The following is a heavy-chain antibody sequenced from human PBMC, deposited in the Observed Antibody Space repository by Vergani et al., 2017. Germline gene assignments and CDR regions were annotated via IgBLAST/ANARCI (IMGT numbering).Heavy chain of an antibody. CDR1: GFSFRNAW. Sequence: EVQLVESGGGIVKPGGSLRLSCVASGFSFRNAWMNWVRRTPGKGLEWVGRIKSTFDRGTTDYAAAVKGRFTISRDDSKNTLFLQMNGLKTEDIGVYYCTTDPRYCGDGSXYWLRDHHYYGMDVWGQGTLVTVSS. CDR3: TTDPRYCGDGSXYWLRDHHYYGMDV. D-gene: IGHD2-21*01. CDR2: IKSTFDRGTT. J-gene: IGHJ6*02. V-gene: IGHV3-15*07.